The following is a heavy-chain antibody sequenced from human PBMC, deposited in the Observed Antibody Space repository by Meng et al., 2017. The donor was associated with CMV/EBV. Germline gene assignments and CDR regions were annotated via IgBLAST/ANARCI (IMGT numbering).Heavy chain of an antibody. Sequence: GESLKISCAASGFTFSSYWMSWVRQAPGKGLERVANIKQDGSEKYYVDSVKGRFTISRDNAKNSLYLQMNSLRAEDTAVYYCARGLRLGKYQLLRGASGDYWGQGTLVTVSS. CDR2: IKQDGSEK. J-gene: IGHJ4*02. D-gene: IGHD2-2*01. CDR1: GFTFSSYW. V-gene: IGHV3-7*01. CDR3: ARGLRLGKYQLLRGASGDY.